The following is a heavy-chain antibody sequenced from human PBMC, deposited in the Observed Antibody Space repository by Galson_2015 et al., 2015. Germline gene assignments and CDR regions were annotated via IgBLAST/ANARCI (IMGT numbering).Heavy chain of an antibody. Sequence: SLRLSCAASGFTFSDYAMSWVRLAPGKGLEWVSAISGSGGNTYYADSVKGRFTISRDNSKNTLYLQLNSLRAEDTAVYYCAKTELRTVFGSTKGGHFDYWGQGTLVTVSS. CDR3: AKTELRTVFGSTKGGHFDY. CDR1: GFTFSDYA. D-gene: IGHD3-3*01. J-gene: IGHJ4*02. CDR2: ISGSGGNT. V-gene: IGHV3-23*01.